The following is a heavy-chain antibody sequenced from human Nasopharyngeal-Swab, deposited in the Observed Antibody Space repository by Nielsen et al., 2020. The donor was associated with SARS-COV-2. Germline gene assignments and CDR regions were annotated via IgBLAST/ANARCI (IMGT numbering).Heavy chain of an antibody. CDR1: GFTFSSYA. CDR3: ARGGLLELGFYWYFDL. D-gene: IGHD2-21*02. V-gene: IGHV3-30-3*01. CDR2: ISYDGSNK. J-gene: IGHJ2*01. Sequence: GESLKISCAASGFTFSSYAMHWVRQAPGKGLEWVAVISYDGSNKYYADPVKGRFTISRDNSKNTLYLQMNSLRAEDTAVYYCARGGLLELGFYWYFDLWGRGTLVTVSS.